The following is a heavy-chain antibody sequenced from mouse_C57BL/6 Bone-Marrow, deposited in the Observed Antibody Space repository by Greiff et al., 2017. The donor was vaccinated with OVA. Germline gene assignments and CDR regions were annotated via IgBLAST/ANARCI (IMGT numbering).Heavy chain of an antibody. Sequence: VQLQQSGAELARPGASVKLSCKASGYTFTSYGISWVKQRTGQGLEWIGEIYPRSGNTYYNEKFKGKATLTADKSSSTAYMELRSLTSEDSAVYFCARAPYYYGSPWYFDYWGQGTTLTVSS. D-gene: IGHD1-1*01. CDR1: GYTFTSYG. CDR3: ARAPYYYGSPWYFDY. CDR2: IYPRSGNT. V-gene: IGHV1-81*01. J-gene: IGHJ2*01.